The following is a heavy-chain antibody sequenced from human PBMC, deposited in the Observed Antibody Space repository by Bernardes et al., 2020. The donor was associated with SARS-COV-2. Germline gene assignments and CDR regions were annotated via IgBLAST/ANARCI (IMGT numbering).Heavy chain of an antibody. CDR2: ISGST. CDR3: VRDHRGPARYCNITGCHFRYYGMDV. CDR1: GASITSGNFY. V-gene: IGHV4-61*02. J-gene: IGHJ6*02. D-gene: IGHD2-2*01. Sequence: SETLSLTCTVSGASITSGNFYWSWIRQAAGKGLEWIGRISGSTKYNPSLKSRVTISLDTSKNQFSLNLSGVTAADSAVYYCVRDHRGPARYCNITGCHFRYYGMDVWGQGTTVAVSS.